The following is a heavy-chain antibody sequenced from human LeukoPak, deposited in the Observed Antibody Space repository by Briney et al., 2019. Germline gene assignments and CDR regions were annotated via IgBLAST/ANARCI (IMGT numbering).Heavy chain of an antibody. Sequence: GGSLRLSCTASGFSDSSNFMSWVRQAPGKGLEWVSVLYSGANTYYAESVQGRFTISTDNSKNTPYLQMNSMAADDTAVPYCARAVAYYYVSGNYYPGAFDVWGQGTMVTVSS. CDR3: ARAVAYYYVSGNYYPGAFDV. CDR2: LYSGANT. V-gene: IGHV3-53*01. CDR1: GFSDSSNF. J-gene: IGHJ3*01. D-gene: IGHD3-10*01.